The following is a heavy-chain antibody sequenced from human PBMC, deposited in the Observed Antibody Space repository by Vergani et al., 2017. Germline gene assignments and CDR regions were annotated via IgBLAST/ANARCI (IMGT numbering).Heavy chain of an antibody. V-gene: IGHV3-21*01. CDR3: AKDRKSIAARPVAYWFDP. D-gene: IGHD6-6*01. CDR1: GFTFSSYS. CDR2: ISSSSSYI. Sequence: EVQLVESGGGLVKPGGSLRLSCAASGFTFSSYSMNWVRQAPGKGLEWVSSISSSSSYIYYADSVKGRFTISRDNAKNSLYLQMNSLIAEDTAVYYCAKDRKSIAARPVAYWFDPWGEGTLVTVSS. J-gene: IGHJ5*02.